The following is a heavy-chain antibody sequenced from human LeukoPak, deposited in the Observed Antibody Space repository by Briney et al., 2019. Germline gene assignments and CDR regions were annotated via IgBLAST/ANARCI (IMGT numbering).Heavy chain of an antibody. CDR2: INPNSGDT. J-gene: IGHJ4*02. D-gene: IGHD3-10*01. CDR3: ARGDYYGSGSYSSHYFDY. V-gene: IGHV1-2*02. Sequence: SVKVSCKASGGTFSSYAISWVRQAHGQGLEWMGGINPNSGDTNYAQKFQGRVTMTRDTSISTAYMELSRLRSDDTAVYYCARGDYYGSGSYSSHYFDYWGQGTLVTVSS. CDR1: GGTFSSYA.